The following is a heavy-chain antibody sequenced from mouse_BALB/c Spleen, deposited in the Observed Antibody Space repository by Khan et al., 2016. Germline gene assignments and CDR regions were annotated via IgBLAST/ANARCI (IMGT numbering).Heavy chain of an antibody. V-gene: IGHV4-1*02. Sequence: EVKLLESGGGLVQPGGSLKLSCAASGFDFSRYWMSWVRQAPGKGLEWIGEINTDSSTINYTPSLKDKFIISRDNAKNTLYLKMSKVRSENTALYYFASTFWYFDVWGAGTTVTVSS. J-gene: IGHJ1*01. CDR2: INTDSSTI. CDR3: ASTFWYFDV. CDR1: GFDFSRYW.